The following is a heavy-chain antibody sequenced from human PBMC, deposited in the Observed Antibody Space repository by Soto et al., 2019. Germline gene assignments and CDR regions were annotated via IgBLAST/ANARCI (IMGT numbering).Heavy chain of an antibody. J-gene: IGHJ4*02. CDR2: ISGSGGST. CDR3: AKVSNGVYFWSGND. V-gene: IGHV3-23*01. D-gene: IGHD3-3*01. Sequence: EVQLLESVGGLVQPGGSLRLSCAASGFTFSSYAMSWVRQAPGKGLEWVSAISGSGGSTYYADSVKGRFTISRDNSKNTLYLQMNSLRAEDTAVYYCAKVSNGVYFWSGNDWGQGTLVTVSS. CDR1: GFTFSSYA.